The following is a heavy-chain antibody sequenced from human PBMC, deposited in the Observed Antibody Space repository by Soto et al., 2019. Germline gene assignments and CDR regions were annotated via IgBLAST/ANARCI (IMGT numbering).Heavy chain of an antibody. CDR3: ARDRATVTTHYPNHNWFDP. Sequence: QVQLVQSGSEVKKPGASVQVSCKASGYTFTSYGISWVRQAPGQGLEWMGWISAYNGNTNYAQKLQGRVTMTTDTSTSTAYMELRSLRSDDTAVYYCARDRATVTTHYPNHNWFDPWGQGTMVTVSS. CDR1: GYTFTSYG. CDR2: ISAYNGNT. V-gene: IGHV1-18*01. D-gene: IGHD4-17*01. J-gene: IGHJ5*02.